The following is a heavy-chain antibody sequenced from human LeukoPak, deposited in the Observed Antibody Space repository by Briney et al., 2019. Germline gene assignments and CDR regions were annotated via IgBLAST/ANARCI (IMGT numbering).Heavy chain of an antibody. Sequence: PGGSLRLSCAASGFTFSSYSMNWVRQAPGKGLEWVSYISSSSSTVYYADSVKGRFTISRDNAKNSLYLQMNSLRAEDTAVYYCATLGYCSGGSCYPTGYWGQGTLVTVSS. D-gene: IGHD2-15*01. CDR3: ATLGYCSGGSCYPTGY. CDR1: GFTFSSYS. CDR2: ISSSSSTV. V-gene: IGHV3-48*01. J-gene: IGHJ4*02.